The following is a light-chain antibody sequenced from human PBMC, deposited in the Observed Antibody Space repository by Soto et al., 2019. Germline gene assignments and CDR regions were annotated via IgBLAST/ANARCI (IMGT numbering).Light chain of an antibody. J-gene: IGKJ2*01. Sequence: EIVLTQSPGTLSLSPGERATLSCRASQSVSSSYLAWYQQKPGHAPRLLIYGASSRATGIPDRFSGSGSGTDFTLTISRLEPEDFAAYYCQQYGSSPVTFGQGTKLEIK. CDR2: GAS. CDR3: QQYGSSPVT. V-gene: IGKV3-20*01. CDR1: QSVSSSY.